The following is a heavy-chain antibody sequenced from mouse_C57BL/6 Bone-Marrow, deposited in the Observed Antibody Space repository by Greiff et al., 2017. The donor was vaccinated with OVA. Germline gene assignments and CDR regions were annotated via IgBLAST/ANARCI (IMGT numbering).Heavy chain of an antibody. CDR2: IDPENGDT. CDR3: TGYGYDGAWFAY. J-gene: IGHJ3*01. D-gene: IGHD2-2*01. V-gene: IGHV14-4*01. Sequence: VQLQQSGAELVRPGASVKLSCTASGFNIKDDYMHWVKQRPEQGLEWIGWIDPENGDTEYASKFQGKATITADTSSNTAYLKLSSLTSEDTAVYYCTGYGYDGAWFAYWGQGTLVTVSA. CDR1: GFNIKDDY.